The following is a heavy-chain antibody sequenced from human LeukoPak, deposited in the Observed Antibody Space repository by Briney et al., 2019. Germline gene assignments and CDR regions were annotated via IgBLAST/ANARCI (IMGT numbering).Heavy chain of an antibody. Sequence: GGSLRLSCAASGFTFSSYSMNWVRQAPGKGLKWVSSISSSSSYIYYADSVKGRFTISRDNAKNSLYLQMDSLRAEDTAVYYCARDWVPIVGSSWYQYYFDYWGQGTLVTVSS. J-gene: IGHJ4*02. V-gene: IGHV3-21*01. D-gene: IGHD6-13*01. CDR1: GFTFSSYS. CDR3: ARDWVPIVGSSWYQYYFDY. CDR2: ISSSSSYI.